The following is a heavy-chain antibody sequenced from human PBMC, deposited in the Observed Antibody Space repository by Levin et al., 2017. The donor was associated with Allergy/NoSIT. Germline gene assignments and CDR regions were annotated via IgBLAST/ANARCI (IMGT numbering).Heavy chain of an antibody. CDR2: ISNNGGRT. Sequence: GGSLRLSCSASGFTFNKNTMQWVRQAPGKGLEHVSAISNNGGRTYYTDSVKGRFTISRDNSKNTLYLQMSSLRPEDTAVYYCVKNGDYGELGNWGQGTLVTVSS. V-gene: IGHV3-64D*06. CDR3: VKNGDYGELGN. J-gene: IGHJ4*02. CDR1: GFTFNKNT. D-gene: IGHD4-17*01.